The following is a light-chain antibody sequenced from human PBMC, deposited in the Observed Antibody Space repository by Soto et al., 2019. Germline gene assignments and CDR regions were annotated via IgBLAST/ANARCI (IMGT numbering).Light chain of an antibody. V-gene: IGKV1-39*01. Sequence: DIQMTQSPFSLSASLGDRVTITCRASQSISDYLNWYQQKPGKGPKLLIFAASSLQVGVPSRFSGSGSGTDYTLTISSIQPEDFATYFCQQSHSAPFTFGHGTTVDIK. CDR3: QQSHSAPFT. CDR2: AAS. CDR1: QSISDY. J-gene: IGKJ3*01.